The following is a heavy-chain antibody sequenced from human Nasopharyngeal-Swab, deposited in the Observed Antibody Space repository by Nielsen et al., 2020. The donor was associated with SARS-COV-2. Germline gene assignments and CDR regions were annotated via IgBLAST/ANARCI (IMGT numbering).Heavy chain of an antibody. V-gene: IGHV1-69*13. CDR3: AGGRVGVNYYYYYYMDV. J-gene: IGHJ6*03. CDR1: GATFSSYA. D-gene: IGHD2-2*01. CDR2: IIPIFGTA. Sequence: SVKVSCNASGATFSSYAISWVRQAPGQGLEWMGGIIPIFGTANYAQKFQGRVTITADESTSTAYMELSSLRSEDTAVYYCAGGRVGVNYYYYYYMDVWGKGTTVTVSS.